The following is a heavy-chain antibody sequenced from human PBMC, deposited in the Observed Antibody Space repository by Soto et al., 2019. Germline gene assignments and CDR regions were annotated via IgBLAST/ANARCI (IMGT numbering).Heavy chain of an antibody. J-gene: IGHJ3*02. CDR2: IDVGSANA. CDR3: ARCYYYDSSGYYQTTYAFDI. D-gene: IGHD3-22*01. V-gene: IGHV1-58*01. Sequence: GASVKVSCKTSGFTFSSSAVHWVRQARGHRLQWIGWIDVGSANANYAQMLKERVTISRDMSTSTAYMELSSLRPEDTAVYYCARCYYYDSSGYYQTTYAFDIWGQGTMVTVSS. CDR1: GFTFSSSA.